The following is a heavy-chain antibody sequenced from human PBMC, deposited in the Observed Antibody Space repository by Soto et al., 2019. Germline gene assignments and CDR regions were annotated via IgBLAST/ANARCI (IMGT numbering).Heavy chain of an antibody. CDR1: GFTFSDYY. D-gene: IGHD6-13*01. J-gene: IGHJ6*03. V-gene: IGHV3-11*01. CDR3: AIDSRWYESDYYYMDV. Sequence: QVQLVESGGGLVKPGGSLRLSCAASGFTFSDYYMSWIRQAPGKGLEWVSYISSSGSTIYYADSVKGRFTISRDNAKNSLYLQMNSLRAEDTAVYYCAIDSRWYESDYYYMDVWGKGTTVTVSS. CDR2: ISSSGSTI.